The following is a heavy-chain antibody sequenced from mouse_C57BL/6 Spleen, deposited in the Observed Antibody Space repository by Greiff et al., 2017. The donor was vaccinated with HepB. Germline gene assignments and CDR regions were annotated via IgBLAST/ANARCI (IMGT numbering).Heavy chain of an antibody. CDR3: ARDHYGSSYGAMDY. D-gene: IGHD1-1*01. CDR1: GFTFSDYG. J-gene: IGHJ4*01. Sequence: EVKLMESGGGLVKPGGSLKLSCAASGFTFSDYGMHWVRQAPEKGLEWVAYISSGSSTIYYADTVKGRFTISRDNAKNTLFLQMTSLRSEDTAMYYCARDHYGSSYGAMDYWGQGTSVTVSS. CDR2: ISSGSSTI. V-gene: IGHV5-17*01.